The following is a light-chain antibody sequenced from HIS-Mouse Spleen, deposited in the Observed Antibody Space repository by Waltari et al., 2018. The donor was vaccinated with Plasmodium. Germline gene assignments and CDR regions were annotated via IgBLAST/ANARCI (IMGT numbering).Light chain of an antibody. Sequence: SYELTQPLSVSVALGQTARITCGGKNLGSKHVHWYQQKPGQAPVLVIYRDSNRPSGIPERFSGSNSGNTATLTISRAQAGDEADYYCQVWDSSTVVFGGGTKLTVL. CDR3: QVWDSSTVV. CDR2: RDS. V-gene: IGLV3-9*01. J-gene: IGLJ2*01. CDR1: NLGSKH.